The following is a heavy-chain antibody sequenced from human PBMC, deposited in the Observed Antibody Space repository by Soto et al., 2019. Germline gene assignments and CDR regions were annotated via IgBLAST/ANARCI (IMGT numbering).Heavy chain of an antibody. J-gene: IGHJ6*03. CDR3: AKSGPATATPVLNYYYYYMDV. D-gene: IGHD2-15*01. Sequence: PGGSLRLSCAASGFTFSSYAMSWVRQAPGKGLEWVSAISGSGGSTYYADSVKGRFTISRDNSKNTLYLQMNSLRAEDTAVYYCAKSGPATATPVLNYYYYYMDVWGKGTTVTVSS. CDR2: ISGSGGST. V-gene: IGHV3-23*01. CDR1: GFTFSSYA.